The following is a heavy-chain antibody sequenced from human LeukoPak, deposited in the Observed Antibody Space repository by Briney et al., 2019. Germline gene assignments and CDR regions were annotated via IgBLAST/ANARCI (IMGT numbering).Heavy chain of an antibody. CDR3: ARPSSGSYYDY. CDR1: GYTFTSYD. CDR2: MNPNSGNT. D-gene: IGHD1-26*01. Sequence: ASVKVSCKASGYTFTSYDINWVRQATGQGLEWMGWMNPNSGNTGYAQKFQGRVTMTRDTSISTAYMELSRLRSDDTAVYYCARPSSGSYYDYWGQGTLVTVSS. J-gene: IGHJ4*02. V-gene: IGHV1-8*01.